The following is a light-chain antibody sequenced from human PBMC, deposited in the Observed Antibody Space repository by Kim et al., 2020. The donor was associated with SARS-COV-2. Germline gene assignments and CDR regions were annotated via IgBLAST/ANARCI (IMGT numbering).Light chain of an antibody. CDR1: QSLSGY. Sequence: EIVLTQSPATLSLSPGERATLSRRASQSLSGYLAWYQQKPGQAPRLLIYDASNRATNIPARFSGSGSGTDFTLTISSLEPEDFAVYYCQHRSNWPPWTFGQGTKVDIK. CDR2: DAS. CDR3: QHRSNWPPWT. J-gene: IGKJ1*01. V-gene: IGKV3-11*01.